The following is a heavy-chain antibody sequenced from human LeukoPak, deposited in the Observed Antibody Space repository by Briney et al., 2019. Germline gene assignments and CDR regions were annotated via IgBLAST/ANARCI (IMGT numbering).Heavy chain of an antibody. CDR2: INPNSGGT. D-gene: IGHD3-9*01. Sequence: ASVMVSCKASGYTFTAYYVHWVRQAPGQGLEWMGWINPNSGGTKYAQKFQGRVTMTRDTSISTAYMELSSLRSDDTAVYYCARDLGNYDITPDLHDYWGQGTLVTVSS. CDR3: ARDLGNYDITPDLHDY. V-gene: IGHV1-2*02. J-gene: IGHJ4*02. CDR1: GYTFTAYY.